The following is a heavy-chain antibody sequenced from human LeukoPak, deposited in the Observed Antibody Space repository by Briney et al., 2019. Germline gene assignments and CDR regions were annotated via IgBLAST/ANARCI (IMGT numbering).Heavy chain of an antibody. D-gene: IGHD1-1*01. V-gene: IGHV5-10-1*01. CDR3: ARQLTSGDCDY. J-gene: IGHJ4*02. CDR2: IDPADSQT. Sequence: GESLKISCQGSGYSFTSYWICWVRQVPGRGLEWMGRIDPADSQTNCSPSFQGHVTISADKSISTVYLQWSTLKASDTAMYYCARQLTSGDCDYWGQGTLVTVSS. CDR1: GYSFTSYW.